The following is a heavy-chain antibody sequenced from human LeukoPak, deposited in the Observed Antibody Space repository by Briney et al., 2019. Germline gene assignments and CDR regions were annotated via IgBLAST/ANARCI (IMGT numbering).Heavy chain of an antibody. J-gene: IGHJ4*02. CDR1: GGSISSSSYY. CDR3: ARRLRGSGSYYPFDY. D-gene: IGHD3-10*01. Sequence: PSETLSLTCTVSGGSISSSSYYWGWIRQPPGKGLEWIGSIYYSGSTYYNPSLKSRVTISVDTSKNQFSLKLSSVTAADTAVYYCARRLRGSGSYYPFDYWGQGTLVTVSS. V-gene: IGHV4-39*01. CDR2: IYYSGST.